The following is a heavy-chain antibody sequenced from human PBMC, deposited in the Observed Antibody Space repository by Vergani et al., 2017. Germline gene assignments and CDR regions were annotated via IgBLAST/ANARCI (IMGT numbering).Heavy chain of an antibody. CDR2: IYYSGST. CDR3: ARGSETYGDYDYYFDY. Sequence: QLQLQESGPGLVKPSETLSLTCTVSGGSISSSSYYWGWIRQPPGKGLEWIGSIYYSGSTYYNPSLKSRVTISVDTSKNQFSLKLSSVTAADTAVYYCARGSETYGDYDYYFDYWGQGTLVTVSS. J-gene: IGHJ4*02. V-gene: IGHV4-39*07. D-gene: IGHD4-17*01. CDR1: GGSISSSSYY.